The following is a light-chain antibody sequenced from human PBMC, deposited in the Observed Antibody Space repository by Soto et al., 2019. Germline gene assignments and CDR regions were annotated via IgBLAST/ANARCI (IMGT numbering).Light chain of an antibody. V-gene: IGKV3-15*01. CDR3: QQYHNWPPWT. CDR2: DAS. J-gene: IGKJ1*01. Sequence: EIVMTQSPATLSVSPGERATLSCRASQSVSSNLAWYQQKPGQAPRLLIYDASTRATGIPARFSGSGSGTEFTLIISSLQSEDFAVYYCQQYHNWPPWTFGQGTKGEIK. CDR1: QSVSSN.